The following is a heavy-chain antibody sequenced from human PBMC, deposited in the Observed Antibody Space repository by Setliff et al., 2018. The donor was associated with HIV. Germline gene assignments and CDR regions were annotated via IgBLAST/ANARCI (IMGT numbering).Heavy chain of an antibody. D-gene: IGHD6-19*01. Sequence: ASVKVSCKASGYTFTDYYMHWVQQAPGKGLEWMGRVDPEDGETIYAEKFQGRVTITADTSTDTAYMELSSLRSEDTAVYYCATGPPLSSGWSQGAFDICGHGTMVTIAS. V-gene: IGHV1-69-2*01. J-gene: IGHJ3*02. CDR3: ATGPPLSSGWSQGAFDI. CDR1: GYTFTDYY. CDR2: VDPEDGET.